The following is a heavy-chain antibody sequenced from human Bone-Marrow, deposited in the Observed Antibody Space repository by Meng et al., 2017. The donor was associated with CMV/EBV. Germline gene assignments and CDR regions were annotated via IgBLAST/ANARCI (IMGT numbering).Heavy chain of an antibody. J-gene: IGHJ4*02. V-gene: IGHV1-8*02. Sequence: ASVKVSCKASGYTFTSYDINWVRQATGQGLEWMGWMNPNSGNTGYAQKFQGRVTMTRNTSISTAYMELSSLRSEDTAVYYCARVRYHFWSGYYTARLFDYRGQGTLVTVSS. CDR2: MNPNSGNT. CDR3: ARVRYHFWSGYYTARLFDY. CDR1: GYTFTSYD. D-gene: IGHD3-3*01.